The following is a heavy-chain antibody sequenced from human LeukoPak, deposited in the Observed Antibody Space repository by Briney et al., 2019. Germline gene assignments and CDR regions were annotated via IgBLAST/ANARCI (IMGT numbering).Heavy chain of an antibody. CDR2: MWNDGNTN. Sequence: GGSLRLSCAASGFTFRSYAMHWVRQAPGKGLEWVAVMWNDGNTNYYADSVKGRFTISRDNAQNSLYLQMNSLRAEDTAIYYCVRDRGTYRPIDYWGQGTLVTVSS. J-gene: IGHJ4*02. CDR1: GFTFRSYA. D-gene: IGHD1-26*01. V-gene: IGHV3-33*01. CDR3: VRDRGTYRPIDY.